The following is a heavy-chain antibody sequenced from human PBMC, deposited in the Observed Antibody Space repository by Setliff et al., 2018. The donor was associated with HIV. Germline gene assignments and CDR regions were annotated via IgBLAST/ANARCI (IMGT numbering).Heavy chain of an antibody. Sequence: SVKVSCKASGGSFNDYVISWVRQAPGQGLEWMGGIKPVFGTPTYAQKFQGRVTTTADESTSTAYMELSSLRSEDTAVYYCAKTPLLYDSDNYVWGQGTLVTVSS. V-gene: IGHV1-69*13. CDR3: AKTPLLYDSDNYV. D-gene: IGHD3-10*02. CDR2: IKPVFGTP. CDR1: GGSFNDYV. J-gene: IGHJ4*02.